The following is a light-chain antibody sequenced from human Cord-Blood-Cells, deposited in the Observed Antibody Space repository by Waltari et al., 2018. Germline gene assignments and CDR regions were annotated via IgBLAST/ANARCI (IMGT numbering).Light chain of an antibody. CDR3: QQYGSSPLT. V-gene: IGKV3-20*01. J-gene: IGKJ4*01. CDR1: QSGSSSY. Sequence: ETVLTQSPGPRSLSPGERATLPCRASQSGSSSYLAWYQQKPGQAPRLLIYGASSRATGIPDRFSGSGSGTDFTLTISRLEPEDFAVYYCQQYGSSPLTFGGGTKVEIK. CDR2: GAS.